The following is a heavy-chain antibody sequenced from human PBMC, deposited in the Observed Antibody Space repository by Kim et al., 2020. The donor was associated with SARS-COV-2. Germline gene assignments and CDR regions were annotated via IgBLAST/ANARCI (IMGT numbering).Heavy chain of an antibody. CDR3: ARAHLNDNSYYYYYGMDV. CDR1: GGSISSGGYY. Sequence: SETLSLTCTVSGGSISSGGYYWSWIRQHPGKGLEWIGYIYYSGSTYYNPSLKSRVTISVDTSKNQFSLKLSSVTAADTAVYYCARAHLNDNSYYYYYGMDVWGQGTTVTVSS. J-gene: IGHJ6*02. CDR2: IYYSGST. V-gene: IGHV4-31*03. D-gene: IGHD1-1*01.